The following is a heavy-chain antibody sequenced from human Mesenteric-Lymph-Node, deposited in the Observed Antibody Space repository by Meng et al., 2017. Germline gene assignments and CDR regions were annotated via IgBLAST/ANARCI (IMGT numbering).Heavy chain of an antibody. CDR3: ARDRFPRSQYDTGTGYFTLGD. Sequence: ASVKVSCKASGYTFTSYYMHWVRQASGQGLEWMGRINPGGGGTSYAQKFQGRVTMTRDTSTSTVYMELSSLRSEDTAVYYCARDRFPRSQYDTGTGYFTLGDWGQGTLVTVSS. V-gene: IGHV1-46*01. CDR2: INPGGGGT. CDR1: GYTFTSYY. J-gene: IGHJ4*02. D-gene: IGHD3-9*01.